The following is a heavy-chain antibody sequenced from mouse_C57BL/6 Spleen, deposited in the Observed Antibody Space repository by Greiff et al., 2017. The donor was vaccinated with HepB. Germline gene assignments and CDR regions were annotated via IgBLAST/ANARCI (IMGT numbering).Heavy chain of an antibody. CDR2: ISCGSSTI. J-gene: IGHJ1*03. Sequence: EVMLVESGGGLVKPGGSLKLSCAASGFTFSDYGMHWVRQAPEKGLEWVAYISCGSSTIYYADTVKGRFTISRDNAKNTLFLQMTSLRSEDTAMYYCARSRGYFDVWGTGTTVTVSS. V-gene: IGHV5-17*01. CDR1: GFTFSDYG. CDR3: ARSRGYFDV.